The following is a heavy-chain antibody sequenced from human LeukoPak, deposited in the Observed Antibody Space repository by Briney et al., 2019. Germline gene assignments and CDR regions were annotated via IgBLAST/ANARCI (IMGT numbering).Heavy chain of an antibody. D-gene: IGHD3-22*01. CDR3: ARGLYYYDSNGRTPYDY. CDR2: MNPNSGIT. V-gene: IGHV1-8*01. J-gene: IGHJ4*02. CDR1: GYTFISYD. Sequence: EASVKVSCKASGYTFISYDINWVRQATGQGLEWMGWMNPNSGITGYAQKFQGRVSMTRNTPIGTAYMELSSLKSEDTAVYYCARGLYYYDSNGRTPYDYWGQGTLVTVSS.